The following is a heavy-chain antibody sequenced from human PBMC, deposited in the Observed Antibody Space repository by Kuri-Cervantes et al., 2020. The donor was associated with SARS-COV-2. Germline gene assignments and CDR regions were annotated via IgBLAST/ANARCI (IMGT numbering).Heavy chain of an antibody. Sequence: SVKVSCKASGGTFSSYAISWVRQAPGQGLEWMGGIIPIFGTANYAQKFQGRVTITADESTSTAYMELSSLRSDDTAVYYCARVRSPQYKDKTGVGSGPFDYWGQGTLVTSPQ. V-gene: IGHV1-69*13. D-gene: IGHD1-26*01. CDR3: ARVRSPQYKDKTGVGSGPFDY. CDR2: IIPIFGTA. J-gene: IGHJ4*02. CDR1: GGTFSSYA.